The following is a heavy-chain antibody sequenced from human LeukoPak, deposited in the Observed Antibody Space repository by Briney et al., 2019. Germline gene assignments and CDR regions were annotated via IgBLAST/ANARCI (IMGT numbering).Heavy chain of an antibody. CDR1: GGSISSSSYY. V-gene: IGHV4-39*07. D-gene: IGHD6-13*01. Sequence: SETLSLTCTVSGGSISSSSYYWGWIRQPPGKGLEWIGSIHYSGNTYYNPSLKSRVTISVDTSKNQFSLKLSSVTAADTAVYYCARGSYSSSWYNWFDPWGQGTLVTVSS. CDR2: IHYSGNT. CDR3: ARGSYSSSWYNWFDP. J-gene: IGHJ5*02.